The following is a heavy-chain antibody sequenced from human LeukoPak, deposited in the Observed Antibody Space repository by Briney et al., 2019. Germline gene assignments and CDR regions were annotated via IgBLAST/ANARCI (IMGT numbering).Heavy chain of an antibody. D-gene: IGHD3-16*02. CDR2: IYYSGST. Sequence: SETLSLTCTVSGGSISSSSYYWGWIRQPPGKGLEWIGSIYYSGSTYYNPSLKSRVTISVDTSKSQFSLKLSSVTAADTAVYYCASCYYDYVWGSYRRGNWFDPWGQGTLVTVSS. CDR3: ASCYYDYVWGSYRRGNWFDP. V-gene: IGHV4-39*07. J-gene: IGHJ5*02. CDR1: GGSISSSSYY.